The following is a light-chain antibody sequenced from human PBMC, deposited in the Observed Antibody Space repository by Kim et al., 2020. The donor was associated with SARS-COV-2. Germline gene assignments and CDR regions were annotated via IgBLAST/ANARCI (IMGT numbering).Light chain of an antibody. CDR2: GKN. V-gene: IGLV3-19*01. CDR3: QSRDSSGNVV. Sequence: SSELTQDPAVSVALGQTVRITCQGDSLRRYYASWYQQKPGQAPVVAIYGKNNRPSGIPDRFSGSSSGNTASLTITGAQAEDEADYYCQSRDSSGNVVFGGGTQLTVL. J-gene: IGLJ2*01. CDR1: SLRRYY.